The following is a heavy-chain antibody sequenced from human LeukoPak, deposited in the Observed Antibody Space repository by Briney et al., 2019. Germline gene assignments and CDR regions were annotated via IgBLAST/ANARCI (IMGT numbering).Heavy chain of an antibody. Sequence: PGRSLRLSCAASGFTFSSYAMHWVRQAPGKGLEWVAVISHDGTTKYYTDSVKGRFTISRDNSRNTLYLQMNSLRAEDTAVFYCAREVQRPNVFDYWGQGTLVTVSS. CDR2: ISHDGTTK. D-gene: IGHD1-1*01. CDR3: AREVQRPNVFDY. V-gene: IGHV3-30-3*01. CDR1: GFTFSSYA. J-gene: IGHJ4*02.